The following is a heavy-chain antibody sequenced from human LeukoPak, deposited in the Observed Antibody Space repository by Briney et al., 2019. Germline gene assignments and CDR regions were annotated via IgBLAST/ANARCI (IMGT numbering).Heavy chain of an antibody. CDR1: GFTFSSYW. D-gene: IGHD4-17*01. J-gene: IGHJ6*02. CDR3: AKYTVTTSGDYYYYYGMDV. CDR2: IKQDGSEK. Sequence: PGGSLRLSCAASGFTFSSYWMSWVRQAPGKGLEWVANIKQDGSEKYYVDSVKGRFTISRDNAKNTLYLQMNSLRAEDTAVYYCAKYTVTTSGDYYYYYGMDVWGQGTTVTVSS. V-gene: IGHV3-7*03.